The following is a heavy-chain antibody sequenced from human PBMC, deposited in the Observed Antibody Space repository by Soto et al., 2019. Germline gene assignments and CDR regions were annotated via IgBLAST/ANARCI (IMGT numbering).Heavy chain of an antibody. J-gene: IGHJ6*02. CDR3: ARDWGSSSWYRSGDYYYYAMDV. D-gene: IGHD6-13*01. Sequence: GGSLRLSCTASGFIFGTYAMSWVRLAPGKGPEWVSVISCCGGGTFYADSVKGRFTISRDNSKNTVYLQMNSLRVEDTAVYHCARDWGSSSWYRSGDYYYYAMDVWGQGTTVTVSS. CDR2: ISCCGGGT. V-gene: IGHV3-23*01. CDR1: GFIFGTYA.